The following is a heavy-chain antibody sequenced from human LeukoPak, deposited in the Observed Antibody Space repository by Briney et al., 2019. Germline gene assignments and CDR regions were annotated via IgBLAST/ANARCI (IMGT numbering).Heavy chain of an antibody. J-gene: IGHJ4*02. Sequence: PSETLSLTCAVYGGSFSGYYWSWIRQPPGKGLEWIGEINHSGSTNYNPSLKSRVTISVDTSKNQFSLKLSSVTAADTAVYYCASYKAGLFDYWGQGTLVTVSS. CDR3: ASYKAGLFDY. CDR1: GGSFSGYY. V-gene: IGHV4-34*01. CDR2: INHSGST. D-gene: IGHD3-10*01.